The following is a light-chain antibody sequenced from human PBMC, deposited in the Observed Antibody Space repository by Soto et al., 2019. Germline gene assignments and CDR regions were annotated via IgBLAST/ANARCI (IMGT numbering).Light chain of an antibody. CDR1: QRVSSY. CDR2: AVS. CDR3: QQSYTTPSWT. J-gene: IGKJ1*01. Sequence: DIQLIQSPSSLSASVGDRVTITCHTSQRVSSYLNWYQQKPGKAPKLLINAVSTLHSGVPSRFSGSGSETDFTLTISSLQHEDYGTYYCQQSYTTPSWTFGQGTKVEI. V-gene: IGKV1-39*01.